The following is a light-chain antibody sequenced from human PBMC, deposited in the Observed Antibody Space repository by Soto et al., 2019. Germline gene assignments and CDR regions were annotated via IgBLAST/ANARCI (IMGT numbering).Light chain of an antibody. J-gene: IGLJ1*01. CDR1: SSNIGAGYE. CDR3: QSYDRGLTAYV. Sequence: QSVLTQPPSESGAPGQRVTISCTGTSSNIGAGYEVHWYHQLPGTAPKFLVSGNDNRPSGVPDRLSASKSGTSGSLAITGLQAEDEGQYYCQSYDRGLTAYVFGTGSKLTVL. V-gene: IGLV1-40*01. CDR2: GND.